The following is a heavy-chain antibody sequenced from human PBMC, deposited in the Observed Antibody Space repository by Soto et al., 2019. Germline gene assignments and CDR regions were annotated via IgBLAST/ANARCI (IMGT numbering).Heavy chain of an antibody. CDR2: LVVGSGNT. CDR1: GFMFTSSA. Sequence: ASVKVSCKPSGFMFTSSAVQWVRQARGQRLEWIGWLVVGSGNTHYAQHFQERVTLTRDMSTGTAYMELSSLRSEDTAVYYCAAVPVLRFLKWLPAYFGYWGQGTLVTVSS. CDR3: AAVPVLRFLKWLPAYFGY. J-gene: IGHJ4*02. V-gene: IGHV1-58*01. D-gene: IGHD3-3*01.